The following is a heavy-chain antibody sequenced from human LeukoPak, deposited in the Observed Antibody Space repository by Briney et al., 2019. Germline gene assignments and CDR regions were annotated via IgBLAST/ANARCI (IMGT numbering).Heavy chain of an antibody. CDR2: FDPEDGET. Sequence: ASVKVSCKVSGYTLTELSMHWVRQAPGKGLEWMGSFDPEDGETIYAQKFQGRVTITADESTSTAYMELSSLRSEDTAVYYCARYILTGYYTDDGYNWFDPWGQGTLVTVSS. J-gene: IGHJ5*02. V-gene: IGHV1-24*01. D-gene: IGHD3-9*01. CDR3: ARYILTGYYTDDGYNWFDP. CDR1: GYTLTELS.